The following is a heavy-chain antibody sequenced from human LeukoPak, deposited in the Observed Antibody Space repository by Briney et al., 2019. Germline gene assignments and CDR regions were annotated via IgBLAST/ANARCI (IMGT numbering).Heavy chain of an antibody. D-gene: IGHD2-15*01. CDR3: ARTPPAYCSGGSCYIDY. CDR1: GFTFDDYG. V-gene: IGHV3-20*04. CDR2: INWNGGST. J-gene: IGHJ4*02. Sequence: GGSLRLSCAASGFTFDDYGMSWVRQAPGKGLEWVSGINWNGGSTGYADSVKGRSTISRDNAKNSLYLQMNSLRAEDTALYYCARTPPAYCSGGSCYIDYWGQGTLVTVSS.